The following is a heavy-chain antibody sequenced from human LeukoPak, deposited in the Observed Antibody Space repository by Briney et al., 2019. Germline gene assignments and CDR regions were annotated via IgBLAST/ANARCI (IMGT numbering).Heavy chain of an antibody. Sequence: SETLSLTCAVSGYSISSGYYWGWIPQPPGKGLEWIGSIYHSGSTYYNPSLKNRVTISVDTSKNQFSLKLSSVTAADTAVYYCARHNPGDIVVVPAQLGAFDIWGQGTMVTVSS. CDR2: IYHSGST. D-gene: IGHD2-2*01. CDR1: GYSISSGYY. V-gene: IGHV4-38-2*01. J-gene: IGHJ3*02. CDR3: ARHNPGDIVVVPAQLGAFDI.